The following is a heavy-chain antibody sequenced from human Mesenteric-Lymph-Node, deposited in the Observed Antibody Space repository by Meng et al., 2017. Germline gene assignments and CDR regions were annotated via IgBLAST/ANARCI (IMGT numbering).Heavy chain of an antibody. CDR3: ARRRVNTAMVPFGYGMDV. CDR1: GYTFTSYD. J-gene: IGHJ6*02. Sequence: ASVKVSCKASGYTFTSYDINWVRQATGQGLEWMGRINPNSGGTNYAQKFQGRVTMTRDTSISTAYMELSRLRANDTAVDYCARRRVNTAMVPFGYGMDVWGQGTTVTVSS. D-gene: IGHD5-18*01. CDR2: INPNSGGT. V-gene: IGHV1-2*06.